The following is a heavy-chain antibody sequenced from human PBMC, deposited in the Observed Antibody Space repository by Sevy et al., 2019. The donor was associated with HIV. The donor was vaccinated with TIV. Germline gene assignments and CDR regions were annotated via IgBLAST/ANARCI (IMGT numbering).Heavy chain of an antibody. CDR1: GGTFSSYA. Sequence: ASVKVSCKASGGTFSSYAISWVRQAPGQGLEWMGGIIPILGIANYAQKFQGRVTITADKSTSTAYMELSSLRSEDTAVYYCASRGAFTIFGVVITSEYYYYMDVWGKGTTVTVSS. CDR3: ASRGAFTIFGVVITSEYYYYMDV. D-gene: IGHD3-3*01. J-gene: IGHJ6*03. V-gene: IGHV1-69*10. CDR2: IIPILGIA.